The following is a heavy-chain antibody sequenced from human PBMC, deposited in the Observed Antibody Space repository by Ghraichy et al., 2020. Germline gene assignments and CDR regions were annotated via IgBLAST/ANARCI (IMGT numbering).Heavy chain of an antibody. D-gene: IGHD6-19*01. CDR1: GFTVSSNY. Sequence: GESLNISCAASGFTVSSNYMSWVRQAPGKGLEWVSVIYSGGSTYYADSVKGRFTISRDNSKNTLYLQMNSLRAEDTAVYYCARSGWYKGFDYWGQGTLVTVSS. J-gene: IGHJ4*02. V-gene: IGHV3-53*01. CDR2: IYSGGST. CDR3: ARSGWYKGFDY.